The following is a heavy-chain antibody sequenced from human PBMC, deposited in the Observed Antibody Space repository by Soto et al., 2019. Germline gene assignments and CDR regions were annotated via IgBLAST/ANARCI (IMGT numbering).Heavy chain of an antibody. Sequence: QVQLVQSGAEVKRPGSSVKVSCKASGDTFTFYSIKWVRQAPGLGLEWMGRINPILSMSNYAQRFQGRVTMTADKSTSTAYIELSSLRSEDTAIYYCASSYGSGYRAFDYWGQGALVTVSS. CDR3: ASSYGSGYRAFDY. J-gene: IGHJ4*02. CDR2: INPILSMS. CDR1: GDTFTFYS. V-gene: IGHV1-69*02. D-gene: IGHD3-10*01.